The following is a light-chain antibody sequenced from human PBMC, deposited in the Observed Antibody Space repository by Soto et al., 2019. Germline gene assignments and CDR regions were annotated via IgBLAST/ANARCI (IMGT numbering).Light chain of an antibody. CDR1: SGHSSYA. J-gene: IGLJ2*01. V-gene: IGLV4-69*01. CDR2: LDSDGSH. Sequence: QLVLTQSPSASASLGASVKLTCTLSSGHSSYAIAWHQQQPEKGPRYLMKLDSDGSHTKGDAIPDRFSGSSSGAERYLTIPALQPEVELAFTCKTWAPGIIVFLGGGPSSPS. CDR3: KTWAPGIIVF.